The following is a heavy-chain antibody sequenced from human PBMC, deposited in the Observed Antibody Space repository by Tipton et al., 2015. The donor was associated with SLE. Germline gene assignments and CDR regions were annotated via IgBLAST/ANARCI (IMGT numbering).Heavy chain of an antibody. Sequence: TLSLTCTVSGGSISSSSYYWGWIRQPPGKGLEWIGSIYYSGDATYHPSLKSRVTISIDTSKNQFSLKLTSVTAADTAVYYCARDREMAGAFDIWGQGTMVTVSS. CDR3: ARDREMAGAFDI. CDR1: GGSISSSSYY. D-gene: IGHD5-24*01. J-gene: IGHJ3*02. CDR2: IYYSGDA. V-gene: IGHV4-39*07.